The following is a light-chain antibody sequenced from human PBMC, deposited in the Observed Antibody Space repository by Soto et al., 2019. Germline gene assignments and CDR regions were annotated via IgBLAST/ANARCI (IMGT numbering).Light chain of an antibody. Sequence: VLTQSPATLSLSPGERATLSCRSSQSISTYSAWYQQKPGQAPRLLIYGASNRASGIPARFSGSGSGTDFTLTISSLEPEDFGVYYCQHYVTWPLTFGGGTKVESK. CDR2: GAS. CDR3: QHYVTWPLT. V-gene: IGKV3-11*01. J-gene: IGKJ4*01. CDR1: QSISTY.